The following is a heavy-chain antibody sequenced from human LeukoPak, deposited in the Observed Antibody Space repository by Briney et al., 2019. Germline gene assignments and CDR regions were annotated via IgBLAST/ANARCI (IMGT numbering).Heavy chain of an antibody. CDR2: TNPSGGST. V-gene: IGHV1-46*01. CDR3: AKERQWLDWGEDYFDY. Sequence: ASVKVSCKASGYTFSSYYMHWVRQAPGQGLEWMGITNPSGGSTSYAQKFQGRVTTTRDTSTSTVYMELSSLRSEDTAVYYCAKERQWLDWGEDYFDYWGQGTLVTVSS. CDR1: GYTFSSYY. D-gene: IGHD6-19*01. J-gene: IGHJ4*02.